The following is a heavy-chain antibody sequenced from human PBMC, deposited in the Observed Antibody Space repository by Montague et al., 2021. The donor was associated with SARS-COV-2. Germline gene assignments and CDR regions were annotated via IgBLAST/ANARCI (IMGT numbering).Heavy chain of an antibody. D-gene: IGHD1-26*01. Sequence: SETLSLTCTVSGDSISSLHYYWGWIRQSPGDGLEWIGNVFYRGSTYYNPSLRSRVTISVDTSKNQFALRLRSVTATDTAIYYCARRAGVVGGTRFDYWGQGILGPGSS. CDR2: VFYRGST. CDR1: GDSISSLHYY. CDR3: ARRAGVVGGTRFDY. V-gene: IGHV4-39*01. J-gene: IGHJ4*01.